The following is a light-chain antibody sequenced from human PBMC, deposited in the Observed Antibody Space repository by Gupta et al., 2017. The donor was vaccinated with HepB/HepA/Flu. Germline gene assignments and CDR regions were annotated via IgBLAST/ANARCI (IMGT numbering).Light chain of an antibody. Sequence: EIVMTQSPATLSVSPGERATLPCRASQSVSRNLAWYQQKPGQAPRLLIYGASTRATGIPARFSGSGSGTEFTLTISSLQSEDFAVYYCQQYNNWPGTFGQGTKVEIK. CDR3: QQYNNWPGT. CDR1: QSVSRN. CDR2: GAS. J-gene: IGKJ1*01. V-gene: IGKV3-15*01.